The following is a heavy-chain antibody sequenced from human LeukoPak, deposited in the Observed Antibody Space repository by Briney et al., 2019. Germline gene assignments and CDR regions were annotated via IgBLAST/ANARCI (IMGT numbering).Heavy chain of an antibody. V-gene: IGHV1-58*01. CDR1: GFTFTSSA. D-gene: IGHD3-10*01. J-gene: IGHJ2*01. Sequence: ASVKVSCKSSGFTFTSSAVRWVRQARGQRLEWIGWIVVGSGNTNYAQKFQERVTITRDKSTSTAYMELSSLRSEDTAVYYCAADRYYYGSGSYYRWYFDLWGRGTLVTVSS. CDR3: AADRYYYGSGSYYRWYFDL. CDR2: IVVGSGNT.